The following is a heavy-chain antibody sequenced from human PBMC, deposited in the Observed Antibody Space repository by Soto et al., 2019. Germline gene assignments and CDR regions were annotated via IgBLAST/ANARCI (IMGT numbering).Heavy chain of an antibody. CDR3: ARTTAVPNTLRSRYFFDY. D-gene: IGHD4-17*01. J-gene: IGHJ4*02. CDR1: GGSFSGYF. Sequence: SETLSLTCTVSGGSFSGYFWTWIRQPPGKRLEWIGYVYYSGTTNYNPSLKSRVTISVDLSKNQFSLRLSSVTTADTALYYCARTTAVPNTLRSRYFFDYWGQGTLVTVSS. V-gene: IGHV4-59*01. CDR2: VYYSGTT.